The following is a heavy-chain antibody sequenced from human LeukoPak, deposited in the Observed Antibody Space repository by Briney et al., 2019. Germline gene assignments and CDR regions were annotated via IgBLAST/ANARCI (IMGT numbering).Heavy chain of an antibody. CDR3: ARDSGDYPYYFDS. D-gene: IGHD3-10*01. CDR1: GGSISSGIYS. CDR2: IYHTGHT. Sequence: SETLSLTCAVSGGSISSGIYSWNWIRQPPGMGLEWIGYIYHTGHTYYNPSLNSRVTISVDRSKNQFSLMMSSVTAADTTVYFCARDSGDYPYYFDSWGQRALGTVSS. V-gene: IGHV4-30-2*01. J-gene: IGHJ4*02.